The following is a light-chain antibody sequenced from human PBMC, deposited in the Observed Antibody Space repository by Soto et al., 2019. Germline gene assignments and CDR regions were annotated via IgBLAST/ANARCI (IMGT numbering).Light chain of an antibody. J-gene: IGKJ4*01. CDR3: QQYQSLT. V-gene: IGKV3-20*01. CDR1: QSVSSSY. Sequence: EIGLTKSPGTLSVSQGERATLSCRASQSVSSSYLAWYQQKPGQAPRLLIYGASSRATGIPDRFSGSGSGTDFTLTITRLEPEDFAVYYCQQYQSLTCCGGTKVDIK. CDR2: GAS.